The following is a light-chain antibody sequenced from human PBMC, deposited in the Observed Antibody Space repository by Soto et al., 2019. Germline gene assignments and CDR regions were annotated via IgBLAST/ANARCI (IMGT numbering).Light chain of an antibody. J-gene: IGLJ2*01. Sequence: QSVLTQPPSVSAAPGQKVTISCSGSSSNIGNNYVSWYQQLPGTAPKLLIYDNNKRPSGIPDRFSGSKSGTSATLGITGLQTGDEADYYCGTWDSSLSAHFGGGTKLTVL. CDR2: DNN. CDR1: SSNIGNNY. CDR3: GTWDSSLSAH. V-gene: IGLV1-51*01.